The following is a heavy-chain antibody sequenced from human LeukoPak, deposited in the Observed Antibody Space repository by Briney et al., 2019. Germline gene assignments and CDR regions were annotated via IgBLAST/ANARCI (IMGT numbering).Heavy chain of an antibody. CDR1: GGSISSYY. Sequence: MTSETLSLTCTVSGGSISSYYWSWIRQPPGKGLEWIGYIYYSGSTNYNPSLKSRVTISVDTSKNQFSLKLSSVTAADTAVYYCARGVAAAGTFLLDYWGQGTLVTVSS. V-gene: IGHV4-59*01. CDR2: IYYSGST. D-gene: IGHD6-13*01. J-gene: IGHJ4*02. CDR3: ARGVAAAGTFLLDY.